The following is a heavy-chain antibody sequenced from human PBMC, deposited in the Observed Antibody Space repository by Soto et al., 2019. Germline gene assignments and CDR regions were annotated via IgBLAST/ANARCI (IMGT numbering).Heavy chain of an antibody. J-gene: IGHJ4*02. CDR1: GASITTYY. CDR3: ARRLFGSGWTLDS. Sequence: PSEMLSLTCDVAGASITTYYWSWIRQAPGKGLEWIGNVYHTGSTDYNSSLRSRVTISVDTSKNQFSLNMNSVTAADTAVYYCARRLFGSGWTLDSWGQGALVTVSS. V-gene: IGHV4-59*13. D-gene: IGHD6-19*01. CDR2: VYHTGST.